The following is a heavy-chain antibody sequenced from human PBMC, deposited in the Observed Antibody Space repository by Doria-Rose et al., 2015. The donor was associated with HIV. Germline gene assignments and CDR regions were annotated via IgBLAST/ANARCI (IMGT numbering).Heavy chain of an antibody. CDR2: IFSDDER. Sequence: SGPVLVKPTETLTLTCTVSGVSLSSPGMGVSRIRQPPGKALEWLANIFSDDERPYKTSLKSRLTISRRTSKSQVVLTMTDRDPVDTATYYCARIKSSRWYHKYYFDFWGQGTLVIVSA. V-gene: IGHV2-26*01. J-gene: IGHJ4*02. D-gene: IGHD6-13*01. CDR3: ARIKSSRWYHKYYFDF. CDR1: GVSLSSPGMG.